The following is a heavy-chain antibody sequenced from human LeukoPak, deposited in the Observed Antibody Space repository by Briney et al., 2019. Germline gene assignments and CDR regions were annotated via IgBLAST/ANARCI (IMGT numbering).Heavy chain of an antibody. CDR1: GVSISSGGYY. J-gene: IGHJ4*02. V-gene: IGHV4-31*03. D-gene: IGHD3-10*01. CDR3: SGTMVRGVIISFDY. Sequence: SQTLSLTCTVSGVSISSGGYYWSWIRQHPGKGLEWIGYIYYSGSTYYNPSLKSRVTISVDTSKNQFSLKLSSVTAADTAVYYCSGTMVRGVIISFDYWGQGTLVTVSS. CDR2: IYYSGST.